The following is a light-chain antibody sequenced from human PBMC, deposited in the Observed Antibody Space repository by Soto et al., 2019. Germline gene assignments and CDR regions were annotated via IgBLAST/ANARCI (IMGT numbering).Light chain of an antibody. CDR3: MQDIQTPLT. V-gene: IGKV1-33*01. CDR1: QDISNY. Sequence: DIQMTQSPGSLSASVGEGVTITCRASQDISNYLTWYQQKPGKAPKLLIYDASNLETGVPARFSGSGSGTDFTLTISRVEAEDVGVYYCMQDIQTPLTFGGGTKLDIK. J-gene: IGKJ4*01. CDR2: DAS.